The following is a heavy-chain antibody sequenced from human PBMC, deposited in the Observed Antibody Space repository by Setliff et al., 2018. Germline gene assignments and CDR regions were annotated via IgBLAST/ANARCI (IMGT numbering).Heavy chain of an antibody. V-gene: IGHV4-38-2*02. Sequence: SETLSLTCTVSGYSISSGYYWGWIRQPPGKGLEWIGSIYHSGSTYYNPSLKSRVTISRDNSKNTVYLEMNSLRAEDTAVYYCARSMLRGLMFFDSWGQGTLVTVSS. J-gene: IGHJ4*02. D-gene: IGHD3-10*01. CDR3: ARSMLRGLMFFDS. CDR1: GYSISSGYY. CDR2: IYHSGST.